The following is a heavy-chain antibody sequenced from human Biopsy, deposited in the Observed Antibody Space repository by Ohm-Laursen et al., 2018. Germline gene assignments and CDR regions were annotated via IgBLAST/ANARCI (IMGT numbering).Heavy chain of an antibody. CDR2: IIAVSGLV. CDR1: GGTFIGFD. J-gene: IGHJ4*02. CDR3: ATPFQYYDSWGGYPPFDH. Sequence: GSSVKVSCKATGGTFIGFDINWVRQAPGEGLEWMGGIIAVSGLVNYAPKFQGRVSITADKSTTTAYMELSNLKSEDTAVYYCATPFQYYDSWGGYPPFDHWGQGTLVTVSS. D-gene: IGHD3-3*01. V-gene: IGHV1-69*17.